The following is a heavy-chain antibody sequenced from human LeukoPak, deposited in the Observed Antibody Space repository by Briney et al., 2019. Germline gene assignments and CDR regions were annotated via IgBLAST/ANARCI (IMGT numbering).Heavy chain of an antibody. V-gene: IGHV3-23*01. CDR2: ISGSGGST. D-gene: IGHD3-3*01. Sequence: GGSLRLSCAASGFTFSSYAMSWVRQAPGKGLEWVSAISGSGGSTYYADSVKGRFTISRDNSKNTLYLQMNSLRAEDTAVYYCAKKVGDFWSGYYVDFDHWGQGTLVTVSS. J-gene: IGHJ4*02. CDR3: AKKVGDFWSGYYVDFDH. CDR1: GFTFSSYA.